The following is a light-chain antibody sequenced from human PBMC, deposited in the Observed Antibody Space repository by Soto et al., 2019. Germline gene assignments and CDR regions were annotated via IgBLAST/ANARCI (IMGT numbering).Light chain of an antibody. J-gene: IGKJ4*01. CDR2: KAS. CDR3: QQYNSYPLT. V-gene: IGKV1-5*03. Sequence: DIQMTQSPSTLSASVGDRVTITCRASQSSSSWLAWYQQKPGKAPKLLIYKASSLESGDPSRFSGSGSGTEFTLSISSLQPDDFATYYCQQYNSYPLTFGGGTKVEIK. CDR1: QSSSSW.